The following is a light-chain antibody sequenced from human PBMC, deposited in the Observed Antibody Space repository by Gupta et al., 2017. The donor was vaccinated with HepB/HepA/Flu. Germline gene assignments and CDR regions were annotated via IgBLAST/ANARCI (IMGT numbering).Light chain of an antibody. J-gene: IGLJ2*01. CDR2: QDH. Sequence: SYELTQPPSVSVSPGQTASITCSGDKLGDRYTWWYQQKPGQSPVMVIYQDHKRPSGIPERFSGSNSGNTATLTISGTQTMDEADYYCQAWDSSTVVFGGGTKLTVL. V-gene: IGLV3-1*01. CDR3: QAWDSSTVV. CDR1: KLGDRY.